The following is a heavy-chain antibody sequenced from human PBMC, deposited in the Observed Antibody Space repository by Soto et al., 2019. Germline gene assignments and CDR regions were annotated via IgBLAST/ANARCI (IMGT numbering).Heavy chain of an antibody. J-gene: IGHJ6*02. CDR3: ARAFSRTYYGFDV. V-gene: IGHV1-2*02. CDR1: EYTFTDYY. Sequence: ASVKVSCKASEYTFTDYYIHWVRQAPGQGLEWMGWIFPKSGGSNFAQKFQGRVTMTWDTSISTSYLELTSLTSDDTAVYYCARAFSRTYYGFDVWGQGSPVTVSS. CDR2: IFPKSGGS.